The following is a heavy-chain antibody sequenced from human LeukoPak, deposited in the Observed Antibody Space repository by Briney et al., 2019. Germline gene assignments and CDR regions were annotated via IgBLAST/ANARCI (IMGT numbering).Heavy chain of an antibody. D-gene: IGHD3-10*01. Sequence: ASETLSLTCTVSGGSISSYYWSWIRQPPGKGLEWIGSIYDSGSTYYNPSLKSRVTISVDTSKNQFSLKLNSVTAADTAVYYCARHYGPWGQGTLVTVSS. J-gene: IGHJ5*02. CDR1: GGSISSYY. CDR3: ARHYGP. CDR2: IYDSGST. V-gene: IGHV4-39*01.